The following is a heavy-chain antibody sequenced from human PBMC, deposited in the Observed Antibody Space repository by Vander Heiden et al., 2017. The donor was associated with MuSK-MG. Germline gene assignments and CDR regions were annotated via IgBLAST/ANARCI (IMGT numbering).Heavy chain of an antibody. J-gene: IGHJ3*02. V-gene: IGHV4-39*01. Sequence: QLQLQESGPGLVQPSETLSLTCIVSGGPISRSSHYWGWIREPPGMGLEWIGSIYYSGSTYNKPSLESGVTISVDTSKNQFSLKLTSVTAADTAVYYCARQWELIAFDIWGQGTMMTVSS. CDR1: GGPISRSSHY. CDR3: ARQWELIAFDI. D-gene: IGHD1-26*01. CDR2: IYYSGST.